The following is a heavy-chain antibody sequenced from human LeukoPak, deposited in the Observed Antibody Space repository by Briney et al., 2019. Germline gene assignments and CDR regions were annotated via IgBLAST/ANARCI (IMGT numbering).Heavy chain of an antibody. V-gene: IGHV4-39*07. D-gene: IGHD2-15*01. CDR3: ARGGSVVAARLDY. CDR2: IYHSGST. Sequence: PSETLSLTCTVSGGSVSSGDYYWGWIRQPPGKGLEWIGSIYHSGSTYYNPSLKSRVTISVDTSKNQFSLRLSSVTAADTAVYYCARGGSVVAARLDYWGQGTLVTVSS. J-gene: IGHJ4*02. CDR1: GGSVSSGDYY.